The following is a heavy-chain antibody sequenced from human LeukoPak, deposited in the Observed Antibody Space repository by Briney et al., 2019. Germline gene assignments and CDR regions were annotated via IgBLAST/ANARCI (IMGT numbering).Heavy chain of an antibody. CDR2: ISSSGST. J-gene: IGHJ4*02. CDR3: ARGTVVTPFDY. V-gene: IGHV4-61*02. CDR1: GDSISSGDYY. D-gene: IGHD4-23*01. Sequence: SETLSLTCTVSGDSISSGDYYWSWIRQPAGKGLEWIGRISSSGSTNYNPSLRSRVTISVDTSKNQFSLKLSSVTAADTAVYYCARGTVVTPFDYWGQGTLVTVSS.